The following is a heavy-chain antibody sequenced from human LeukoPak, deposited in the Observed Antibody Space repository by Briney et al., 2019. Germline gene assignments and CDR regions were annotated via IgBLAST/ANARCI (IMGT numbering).Heavy chain of an antibody. Sequence: PGRTLRLSCAASGFTFSSYDMHWVRQAPGKGLEWVAVISYDGSNKYYADSVKGRFTISRDNSKNTLYLQMNSLRAEDTAVYYCASETSSSLGVDYWGQGTLVTVSS. J-gene: IGHJ4*02. CDR1: GFTFSSYD. D-gene: IGHD6-6*01. CDR3: ASETSSSLGVDY. V-gene: IGHV3-30*04. CDR2: ISYDGSNK.